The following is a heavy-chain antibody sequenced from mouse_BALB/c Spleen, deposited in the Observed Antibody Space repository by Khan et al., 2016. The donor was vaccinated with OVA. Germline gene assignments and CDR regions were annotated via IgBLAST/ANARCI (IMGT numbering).Heavy chain of an antibody. Sequence: VQLKQSGPGLVKPSQSLSLTCTVTGYSITSEFAWNWIRQFPGNKLEWMGYISYSGNTRYNPSLKSLISITRDTSRNQFFLQSNSVTTEDTATYYCARKDYYDYDPFPYWGQGTLVTVSA. CDR2: ISYSGNT. D-gene: IGHD2-4*01. J-gene: IGHJ3*01. V-gene: IGHV3-2*02. CDR3: ARKDYYDYDPFPY. CDR1: GYSITSEFA.